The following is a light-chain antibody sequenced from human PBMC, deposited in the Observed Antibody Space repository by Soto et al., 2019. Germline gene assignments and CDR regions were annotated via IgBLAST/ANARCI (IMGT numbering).Light chain of an antibody. CDR1: QSVRSER. CDR3: QEYDGAPPIT. Sequence: EIVLTQSPYNLWLSXSAYATLPXXXXQSVRSERLAWYQQKRGQAPTLLIFDASSRASGTPERFSGSGSGTDFTLTISRLEPEDFAVYYCQEYDGAPPITFGLGTRLEI. V-gene: IGKV3-20*01. J-gene: IGKJ5*01. CDR2: DAS.